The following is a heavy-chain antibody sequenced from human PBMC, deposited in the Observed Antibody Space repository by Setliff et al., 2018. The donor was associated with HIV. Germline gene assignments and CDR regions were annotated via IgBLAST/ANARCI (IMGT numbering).Heavy chain of an antibody. J-gene: IGHJ5*02. V-gene: IGHV3-30*04. CDR3: AKWIKGDL. D-gene: IGHD5-12*01. Sequence: SLRLSCAASGFTFSRYGMHWVRQAPGKGLEWVAFISYDGSKKYDADFVKGRFTISRDNSKNTLYLQMNSLRTDDTAVYFCAKWIKGDLWGQGTMVTVSS. CDR2: ISYDGSKK. CDR1: GFTFSRYG.